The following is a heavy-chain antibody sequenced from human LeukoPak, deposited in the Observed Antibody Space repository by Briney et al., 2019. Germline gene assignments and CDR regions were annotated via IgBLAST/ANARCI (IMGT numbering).Heavy chain of an antibody. D-gene: IGHD3-10*01. CDR1: GFTFSDYY. CDR2: ISSSGNTI. Sequence: GGSLRLSCAASGFTFSDYYMNWIRQAPGKGLEWVSYISSSGNTIYYADSVKGRFTISRDNAKNSLYLQMNSLRAEDTAVYYCARDFRAAFDPWGQGTLVTVSS. CDR3: ARDFRAAFDP. V-gene: IGHV3-11*01. J-gene: IGHJ5*02.